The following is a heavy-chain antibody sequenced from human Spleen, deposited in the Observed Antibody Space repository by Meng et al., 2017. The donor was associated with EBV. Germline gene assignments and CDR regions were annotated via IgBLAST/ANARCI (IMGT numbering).Heavy chain of an antibody. J-gene: IGHJ4*02. Sequence: LVQDGAEVRKPGASVKVSCKSFGYTFETYGVSWVRQAPGQGLEWMGVINPSGGTTRNAQKFQGRVTMTRDTSTSTVYMELSSLRSDDTAVYYCARGEMATVNYWGQGTLVTVSS. CDR3: ARGEMATVNY. CDR2: INPSGGTT. CDR1: GYTFETYG. V-gene: IGHV1-46*02. D-gene: IGHD5-24*01.